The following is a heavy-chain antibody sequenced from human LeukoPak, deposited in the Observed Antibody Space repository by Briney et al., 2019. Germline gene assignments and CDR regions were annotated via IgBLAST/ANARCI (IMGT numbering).Heavy chain of an antibody. CDR3: ARDWGVSARPGYMDV. Sequence: SETLSLTCTVSGGSISSYYWSWLRQPPGKGLEWIGDIYYSGSTNYNPSLKSRVTISVDTSKNQFSLKLSSVTAADTAVYYCARDWGVSARPGYMDVWGKGTTVTVSS. J-gene: IGHJ6*03. CDR1: GGSISSYY. D-gene: IGHD6-6*01. CDR2: IYYSGST. V-gene: IGHV4-59*01.